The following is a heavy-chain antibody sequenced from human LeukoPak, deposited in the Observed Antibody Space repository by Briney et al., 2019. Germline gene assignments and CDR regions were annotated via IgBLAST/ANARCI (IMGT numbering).Heavy chain of an antibody. CDR3: ARANQQLDAFDI. Sequence: SETLSLTCAVYGGSFSGYYWSWIRQPPGKGLEWIGEINHSGSTNYDPSLKSRVTISVDTSKNQFSLKLSSVTAADTAVYYCARANQQLDAFDIWGQGTMVTVSS. V-gene: IGHV4-34*01. D-gene: IGHD6-13*01. CDR1: GGSFSGYY. CDR2: INHSGST. J-gene: IGHJ3*02.